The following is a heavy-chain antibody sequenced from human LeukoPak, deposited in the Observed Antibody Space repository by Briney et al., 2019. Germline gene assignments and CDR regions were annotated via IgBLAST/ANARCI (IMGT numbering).Heavy chain of an antibody. CDR1: GYTFTGYY. CDR2: INPNSGGT. J-gene: IGHJ5*02. V-gene: IGHV1-2*02. CDR3: ARGRGAAGIFGNWFDP. Sequence: ASVKVSCKASGYTFTGYYMHWVRQAPGQGLEWMGWINPNSGGTNYAQKFQGRVTMTRDTSISTAYMELSRLRSDDTAVYYCARGRGAAGIFGNWFDPWGQGTLDTVSS. D-gene: IGHD6-13*01.